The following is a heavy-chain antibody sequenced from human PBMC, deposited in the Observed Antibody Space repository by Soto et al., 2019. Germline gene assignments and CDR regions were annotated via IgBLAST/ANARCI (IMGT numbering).Heavy chain of an antibody. CDR3: ARFLHDYGDYVGFDP. CDR1: GGSISSSSYY. Sequence: PSETLSLTCTVSGGSISSSSYYWGWIRQPPGKGLEWIGCIYYSGSTYYNPSLKSRVTISVDTSKNQFSLKLSSVTAADTAVYYCARFLHDYGDYVGFDPWGQGTLVTVSS. J-gene: IGHJ5*02. CDR2: IYYSGST. D-gene: IGHD4-17*01. V-gene: IGHV4-39*07.